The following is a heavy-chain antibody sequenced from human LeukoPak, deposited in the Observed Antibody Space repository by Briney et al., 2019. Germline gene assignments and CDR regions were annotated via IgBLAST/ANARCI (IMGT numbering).Heavy chain of an antibody. CDR1: GYTFTGYY. CDR2: INPNSGNT. Sequence: ASVKVSCKASGYTFTGYYMHWGRQAPGQGLEWMGWINPNSGNTNYAQKLHGRVTMTTDTSTSTAYMELRSLRSDDTAVYYCARDGYYHDSGTYYTPCDYWGQGTLVTVSS. J-gene: IGHJ4*02. D-gene: IGHD3-10*01. CDR3: ARDGYYHDSGTYYTPCDY. V-gene: IGHV1-18*04.